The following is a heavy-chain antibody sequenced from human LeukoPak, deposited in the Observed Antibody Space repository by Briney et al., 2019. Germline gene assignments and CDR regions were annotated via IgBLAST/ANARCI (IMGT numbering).Heavy chain of an antibody. J-gene: IGHJ6*02. V-gene: IGHV3-23*01. CDR3: ATDYDFWSGYNYYGMDV. D-gene: IGHD3-3*01. Sequence: GGSLRLSCAASGFTFSSYAMSWVRQAPGKGLEWVSAISGSGGSTYYADSVKGRFTISRDNSKNTLYLQMNSLRAEDTAVYYCATDYDFWSGYNYYGMDVWGQGTTVTVSS. CDR2: ISGSGGST. CDR1: GFTFSSYA.